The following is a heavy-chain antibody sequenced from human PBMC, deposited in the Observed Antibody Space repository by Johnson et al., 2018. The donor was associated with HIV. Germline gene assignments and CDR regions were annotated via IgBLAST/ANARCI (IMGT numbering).Heavy chain of an antibody. CDR3: ARDNDDGF. CDR1: GFTFSSYA. Sequence: HVQLVESGGGVVQPGRSLRLSCAASGFTFSSYAMHWVRQAPGKGLEWVAVISYDGSNKYYADSVKGRFTISRDNSKNTLYLQMNSLRAEDTAVYYCARDNDDGFWGQGTMVTVSS. V-gene: IGHV3-30-3*01. CDR2: ISYDGSNK. J-gene: IGHJ3*01. D-gene: IGHD1-1*01.